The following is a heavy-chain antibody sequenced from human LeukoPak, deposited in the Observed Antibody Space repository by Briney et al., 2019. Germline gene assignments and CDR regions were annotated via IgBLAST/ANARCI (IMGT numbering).Heavy chain of an antibody. CDR1: GYSFTSYW. CDR3: ARAAYSTNGVCRYFDY. V-gene: IGHV5-51*01. Sequence: GESLKISCKGSGYSFTSYWIGWVRQMPGKGLEWMGIIYPGDSDTRYSPSFQGQVTIPADKSISTAYLQWSSLKASDTAMYYCARAAYSTNGVCRYFDYWGQGTLVTVSS. D-gene: IGHD2-8*01. J-gene: IGHJ4*02. CDR2: IYPGDSDT.